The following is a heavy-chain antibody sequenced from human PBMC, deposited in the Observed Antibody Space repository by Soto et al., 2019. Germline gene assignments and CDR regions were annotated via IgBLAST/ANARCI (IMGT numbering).Heavy chain of an antibody. CDR1: GGSISSGGYY. V-gene: IGHV4-31*03. D-gene: IGHD3-22*01. Sequence: QVQLQESGPGLVKPSQTLSLTCTVSGGSISSGGYYWSWIRQHPGKGLEWIGYIYYSGSTYYNPSPKRRVTISIDTSKNKFSLKLSSVTAAETAVYYCARDGDSSDFIGLWGQGTLVTVSS. CDR2: IYYSGST. CDR3: ARDGDSSDFIGL. J-gene: IGHJ4*02.